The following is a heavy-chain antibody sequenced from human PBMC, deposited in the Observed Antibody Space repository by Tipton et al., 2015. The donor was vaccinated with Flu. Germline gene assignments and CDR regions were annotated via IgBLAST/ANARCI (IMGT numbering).Heavy chain of an antibody. D-gene: IGHD3-3*01. CDR2: IYYSGST. CDR3: ARDGIFGVVRGP. CDR1: GGSISHYY. V-gene: IGHV4-59*12. J-gene: IGHJ5*02. Sequence: TLSLTCTVSGGSISHYYWSWIRQSPGKGLEWIGYIYYSGSTNYNPTLKSRATISVDASKSRFSLKLSSVTAADTAVYYCARDGIFGVVRGPWGQGTLVTVSS.